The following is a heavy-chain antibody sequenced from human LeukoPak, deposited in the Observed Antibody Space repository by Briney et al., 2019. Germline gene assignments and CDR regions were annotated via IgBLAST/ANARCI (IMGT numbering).Heavy chain of an antibody. J-gene: IGHJ3*02. CDR1: GYIFSGHY. CDR2: INPKSGGT. D-gene: IGHD3-16*02. CDR3: ARDHGVRADAFDI. Sequence: ASVKVSCKASGYIFSGHYMHWVRQAPGKGLEWMGWINPKSGGTNYTEKLQGRVTMTRDTSITTAYMELTRLRSDDTAVYYCARDHGVRADAFDIWGQGTMVTVSS. V-gene: IGHV1-2*02.